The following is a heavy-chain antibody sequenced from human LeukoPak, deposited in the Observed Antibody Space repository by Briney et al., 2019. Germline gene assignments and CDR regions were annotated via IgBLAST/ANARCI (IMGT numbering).Heavy chain of an antibody. J-gene: IGHJ4*02. CDR2: IYPGDSDT. CDR3: ARGDCSSTSCYYYFDY. V-gene: IGHV5-51*01. CDR1: GYSFTSYW. Sequence: GESLKISCKGSGYSFTSYWIGWVRQLPGKGLEWMGIIYPGDSDTRYSPSFQGQATISADKSISTAYLQWSSLKASDTAMYYCARGDCSSTSCYYYFDYWGQGTLVTVSS. D-gene: IGHD2-2*01.